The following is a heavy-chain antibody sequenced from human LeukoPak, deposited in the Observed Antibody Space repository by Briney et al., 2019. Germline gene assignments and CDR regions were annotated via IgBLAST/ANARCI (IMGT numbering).Heavy chain of an antibody. V-gene: IGHV3-33*06. J-gene: IGHJ4*02. D-gene: IGHD6-19*01. Sequence: PGGSLRLSCAASGFTFSSCGMHWVRQAPGKGLEWVAVIWYDGSNKYYADSVKGRFTISRDNSKNTLYLQMNSLRAEDTAVYYCAKDRGSGWNGPDYWGQGTLVTVSS. CDR1: GFTFSSCG. CDR3: AKDRGSGWNGPDY. CDR2: IWYDGSNK.